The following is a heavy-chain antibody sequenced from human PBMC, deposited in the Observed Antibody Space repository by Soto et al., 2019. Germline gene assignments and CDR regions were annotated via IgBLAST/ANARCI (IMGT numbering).Heavy chain of an antibody. Sequence: SETLSLTCTVSGGSISSGGYYWSWIRQHPVKGLEWIGYIYYSGSTYYNPSLKSRVTISVDTSKNQFSLKLSSVTAADTAVYYCVRGPVGYNFDYWGQGTLVNVSS. CDR3: VRGPVGYNFDY. J-gene: IGHJ4*02. CDR1: GGSISSGGYY. V-gene: IGHV4-31*03. D-gene: IGHD3-22*01. CDR2: IYYSGST.